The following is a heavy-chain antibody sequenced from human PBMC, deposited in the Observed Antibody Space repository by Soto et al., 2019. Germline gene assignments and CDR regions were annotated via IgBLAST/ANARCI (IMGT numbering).Heavy chain of an antibody. Sequence: GASVKVSCKVSGYTLTELSMHWVRQAPGKGLEWMGGFDPEDGETIYAQKFQGRVTMTEDTSTDTAYMELSSLRSEDTAVYYCATPSPGWYCSSTSCSFDYWGQGTLVTVSS. J-gene: IGHJ4*02. D-gene: IGHD2-2*01. V-gene: IGHV1-24*01. CDR3: ATPSPGWYCSSTSCSFDY. CDR1: GYTLTELS. CDR2: FDPEDGET.